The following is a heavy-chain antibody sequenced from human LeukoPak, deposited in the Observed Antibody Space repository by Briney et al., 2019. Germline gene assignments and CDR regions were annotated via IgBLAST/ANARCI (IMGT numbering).Heavy chain of an antibody. CDR1: GLTFSNYW. Sequence: GGSLRLSCAASGLTFSNYWMTWVRQAPGKGLEWVANIKEDGSEKYYVDSVKGRFTISRDNAKNSLYLQMNSLRAEDTAVYYCARDEDGNFDYWGQGTLVTVSS. CDR2: IKEDGSEK. V-gene: IGHV3-7*01. CDR3: ARDEDGNFDY. J-gene: IGHJ4*02. D-gene: IGHD2-15*01.